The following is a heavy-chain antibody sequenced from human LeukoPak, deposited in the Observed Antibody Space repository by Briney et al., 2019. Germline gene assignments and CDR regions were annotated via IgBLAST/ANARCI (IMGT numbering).Heavy chain of an antibody. CDR1: GFTFSSYA. V-gene: IGHV3-30*01. CDR3: ARPGVAVAGYFDY. J-gene: IGHJ4*02. Sequence: PGGSLRLSCAASGFTFSSYAMHWVRQAPGKGLEWVAVISYDGSNRYYADSVKGRFTISRDNSKNTLYLQMNSLRAEDTAVYYCARPGVAVAGYFDYWGQGTLVTVSS. D-gene: IGHD6-19*01. CDR2: ISYDGSNR.